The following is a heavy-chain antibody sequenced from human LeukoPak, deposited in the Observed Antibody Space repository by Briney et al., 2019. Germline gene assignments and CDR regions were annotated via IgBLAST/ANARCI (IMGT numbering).Heavy chain of an antibody. CDR2: ISSSSSYI. Sequence: GGSLSLSCAASGFTLSTYSLNWVRQAPGKGLEWVSSISSSSSYIYYADSVKGRFTISRDNAKNSLYLQMNSLKTEDTAVYYCTTRGRSYGSGTVGRWGQGTLVTVSS. CDR3: TTRGRSYGSGTVGR. J-gene: IGHJ4*02. CDR1: GFTLSTYS. V-gene: IGHV3-21*03. D-gene: IGHD3-10*01.